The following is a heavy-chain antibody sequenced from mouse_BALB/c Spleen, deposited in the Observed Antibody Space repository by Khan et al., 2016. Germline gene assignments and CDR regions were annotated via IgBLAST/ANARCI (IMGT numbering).Heavy chain of an antibody. V-gene: IGHV5-9-3*01. CDR1: GFTFSSYA. J-gene: IGHJ3*01. Sequence: EVELVESGGGLVKPGGSLKLSCAASGFTFSSYAMSWVRQTPEKRLEWVATISSGGSYTYYPDSVKGRFTISRDNAKNTLYLQMSSLRSEDTDMYYCARHDDSWFAYWGQGTLVTVSA. CDR2: ISSGGSYT. D-gene: IGHD2-4*01. CDR3: ARHDDSWFAY.